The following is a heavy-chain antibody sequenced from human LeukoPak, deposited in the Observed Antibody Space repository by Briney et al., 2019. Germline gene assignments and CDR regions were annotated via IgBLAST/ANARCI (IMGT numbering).Heavy chain of an antibody. CDR3: AKDMGPGIAVAGDAFDI. CDR2: ISSSSSYI. CDR1: GFTFSSYS. D-gene: IGHD6-19*01. Sequence: GGSLRLSCAASGFTFSSYSMNWVRQAPGKGLEWVSSISSSSSYIYYADSLKGRFTISRDNAKNSLYLQMNSLRAEDTALYYCAKDMGPGIAVAGDAFDIWGQGTMVTVSS. V-gene: IGHV3-21*04. J-gene: IGHJ3*02.